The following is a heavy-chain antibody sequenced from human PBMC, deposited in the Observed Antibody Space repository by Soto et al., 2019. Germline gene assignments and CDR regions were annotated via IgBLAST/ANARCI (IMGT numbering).Heavy chain of an antibody. CDR1: GFTFSSYG. CDR3: ARTEAYDFWSGYSTDYTFDY. CDR2: ISYDGSNK. J-gene: IGHJ4*02. Sequence: GGSLRLSCAASGFTFSSYGMHWVRQAPGKGLEWVAVISYDGSNKYYADSVKGRFTISRDNSKNTLYLQMNSLRAEDTAVYYCARTEAYDFWSGYSTDYTFDYWGQGTLVTVSS. V-gene: IGHV3-30*03. D-gene: IGHD3-3*01.